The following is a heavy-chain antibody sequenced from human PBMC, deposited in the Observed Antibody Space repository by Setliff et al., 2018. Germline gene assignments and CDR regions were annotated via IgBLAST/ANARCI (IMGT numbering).Heavy chain of an antibody. CDR2: IYHSGST. V-gene: IGHV4-4*02. J-gene: IGHJ4*02. Sequence: SETLSLTCAVSGGSISSSNWWSWVRQPPGKGLEWIGEIYHSGSTNYNPSLKSRVTISVDKSKNQFSLRLSSVIAADTAVYYCAGRPQNTPMGPCDYWGQGTLVTVSS. CDR3: AGRPQNTPMGPCDY. D-gene: IGHD5-18*01. CDR1: GGSISSSNW.